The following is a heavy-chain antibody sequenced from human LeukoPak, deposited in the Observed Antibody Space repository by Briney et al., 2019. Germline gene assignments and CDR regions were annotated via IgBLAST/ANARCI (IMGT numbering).Heavy chain of an antibody. V-gene: IGHV3-66*04. CDR2: IYSDGNT. J-gene: IGHJ4*02. CDR1: GFTVSSNY. D-gene: IGHD6-25*01. CDR3: ATPSGGY. Sequence: PGGSLRLSCAASGFTVSSNYMSWVRQAPGKGLEWVSVIYSDGNTYYADSAKGRFTISRDNSKNTVYLQMNSLRAEDTAVYYCATPSGGYWGQGTLVTVSS.